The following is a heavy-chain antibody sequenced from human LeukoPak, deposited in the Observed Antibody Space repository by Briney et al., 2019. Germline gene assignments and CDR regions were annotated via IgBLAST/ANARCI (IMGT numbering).Heavy chain of an antibody. CDR3: ATSLAAAGLYSSGWEFGY. CDR1: GSTFSSYG. V-gene: IGHV3-30*03. J-gene: IGHJ4*02. CDR2: ISYDGINK. D-gene: IGHD6-19*01. Sequence: GRSLRLSCAASGSTFSSYGMHWVRQAPGKGLEWVALISYDGINKNYADSVKGRFTISRHNSKNTLYLQMNSLRAEDTAVYYCATSLAAAGLYSSGWEFGYWGQGTLVTVSS.